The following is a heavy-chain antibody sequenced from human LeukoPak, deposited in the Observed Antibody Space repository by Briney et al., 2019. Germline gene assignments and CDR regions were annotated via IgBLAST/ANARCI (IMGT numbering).Heavy chain of an antibody. V-gene: IGHV3-23*01. CDR2: ISGSGGST. CDR3: AKDRGGSYYYGSGYGYYFDY. CDR1: GFTFSSYP. J-gene: IGHJ4*02. D-gene: IGHD3-10*01. Sequence: PLGSLRLSCPTSGFTFSSYPKSWVRQAPGKGLESVSPISGSGGSTYYADSVKGRFTISRDNSKNTLYLQMNSLRAEDTAVYYCAKDRGGSYYYGSGYGYYFDYWGQGTLVTVSS.